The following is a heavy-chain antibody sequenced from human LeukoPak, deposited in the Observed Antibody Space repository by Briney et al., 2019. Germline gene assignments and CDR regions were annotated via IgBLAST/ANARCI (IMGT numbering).Heavy chain of an antibody. J-gene: IGHJ4*02. CDR1: GGSSSGYY. CDR3: ARGPLRFLEWLPSPSFFDY. D-gene: IGHD3-3*01. CDR2: INHSGST. V-gene: IGHV4-34*01. Sequence: SETLSLTCAVYGGSSSGYYWSWIRQPPGKGLEWIGEINHSGSTNYNPSLKSRVTISVDTSKNQFSLKLGSVTAADTAVYYCARGPLRFLEWLPSPSFFDYWGQGTLVTVSS.